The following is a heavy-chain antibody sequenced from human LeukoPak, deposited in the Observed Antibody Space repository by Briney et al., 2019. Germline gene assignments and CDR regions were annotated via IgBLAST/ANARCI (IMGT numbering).Heavy chain of an antibody. V-gene: IGHV3-64*01. CDR2: ISSNGGST. Sequence: PGGSLTLSCAASGFTFSSYAMHWVRQAPGKGLEYVSAISSNGGSTYYANSVKGRFTISRDNSKNTLYLQMGSLRAEDTAVYYCAKAKSSSPRLCYFDYWGQGTLVTVSS. CDR1: GFTFSSYA. J-gene: IGHJ4*02. D-gene: IGHD6-6*01. CDR3: AKAKSSSPRLCYFDY.